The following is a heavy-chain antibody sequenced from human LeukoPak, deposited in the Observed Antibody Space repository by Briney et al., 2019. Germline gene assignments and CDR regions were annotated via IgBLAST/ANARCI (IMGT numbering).Heavy chain of an antibody. Sequence: GGSLRLSCAASGFTFSSYGMHWVRQAPGKGLEWVAFIRYDGSNKYYADSVKGRFTISRDNSKNTLYLQMNSLRAEDTAVYYCAKVGGSSGWLDPSYYYYYYMDVWGKGTTVTISS. J-gene: IGHJ6*03. D-gene: IGHD6-19*01. V-gene: IGHV3-30*02. CDR2: IRYDGSNK. CDR3: AKVGGSSGWLDPSYYYYYYMDV. CDR1: GFTFSSYG.